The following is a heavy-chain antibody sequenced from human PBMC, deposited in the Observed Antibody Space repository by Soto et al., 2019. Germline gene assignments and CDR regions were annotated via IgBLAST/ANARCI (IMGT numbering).Heavy chain of an antibody. CDR2: ISGSGGST. CDR3: AKDRAGRRPPGLGMDV. J-gene: IGHJ6*02. V-gene: IGHV3-23*01. CDR1: GFTFSSYA. D-gene: IGHD6-19*01. Sequence: GGSLRLSCAASGFTFSSYAMSWVRQAPGKGLEWVSAISGSGGSTYYADSVKGRFTISRDNSKNTLYLQMNSLRAEDTAVYYCAKDRAGRRPPGLGMDVWGQGTTVTVSS.